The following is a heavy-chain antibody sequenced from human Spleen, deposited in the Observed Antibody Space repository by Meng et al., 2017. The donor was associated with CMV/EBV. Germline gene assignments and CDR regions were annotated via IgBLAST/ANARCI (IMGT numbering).Heavy chain of an antibody. Sequence: GGSLRLSCAASGFSFRDYAMNWVRQTPGKGLEWVSSISSSSTFIYYADSVKGRFTISRDNAKNSLYLQMNSLRAEDTAVYYCARDLSMSRFVKAPTAIAYWGQGTLVTVSS. D-gene: IGHD2-2*01. CDR1: GFSFRDYA. V-gene: IGHV3-21*01. CDR3: ARDLSMSRFVKAPTAIAY. CDR2: ISSSSTFI. J-gene: IGHJ4*02.